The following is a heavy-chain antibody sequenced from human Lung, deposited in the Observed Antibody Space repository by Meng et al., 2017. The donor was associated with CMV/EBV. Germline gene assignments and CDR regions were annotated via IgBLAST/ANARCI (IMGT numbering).Heavy chain of an antibody. J-gene: IGHJ4*02. CDR3: ARGTFPLIVVVPAAKGAFDY. Sequence: SXTXXLTXXVYGGSFSGYYWSWIRQPPGKGLEWIGEINHSGSTNYNPSLKSRVTISVDTSKNQFSLKLSPVTAADTAVYYCARGTFPLIVVVPAAKGAFDYWGQGXLVTVSS. CDR1: GGSFSGYY. CDR2: INHSGST. D-gene: IGHD2-2*01. V-gene: IGHV4-34*01.